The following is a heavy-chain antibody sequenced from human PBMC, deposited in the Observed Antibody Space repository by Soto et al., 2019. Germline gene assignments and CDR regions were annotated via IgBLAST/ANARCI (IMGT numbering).Heavy chain of an antibody. Sequence: EVQLLESGGGLVQPGGSLRISCAASGFTFNTYAMSWVRQAPGKGLEWVSAISSSGGSTFYADSVKGRFTISRDNSKNTLYLQMNSLSDEDTALYYCAKGPPVGLKYFQYWGQGTLVTVSS. D-gene: IGHD1-26*01. CDR1: GFTFNTYA. CDR2: ISSSGGST. J-gene: IGHJ1*01. CDR3: AKGPPVGLKYFQY. V-gene: IGHV3-23*01.